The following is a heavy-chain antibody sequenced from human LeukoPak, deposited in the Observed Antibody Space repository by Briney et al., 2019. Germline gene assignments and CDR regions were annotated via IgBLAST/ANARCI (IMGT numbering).Heavy chain of an antibody. CDR3: ARLSDIVATTLLRFFDY. V-gene: IGHV4-39*01. CDR1: GDSISSTNYY. J-gene: IGHJ4*02. CDR2: IYYSGST. D-gene: IGHD5-12*01. Sequence: SETLSLTCTVSGDSISSTNYYWGWIRQPPGKGLEWVGSIYYSGSTYYNPSLKSRVTISVDTSKNQFSLKLSSVTAADTAVYYCARLSDIVATTLLRFFDYWGQGTLVTVSS.